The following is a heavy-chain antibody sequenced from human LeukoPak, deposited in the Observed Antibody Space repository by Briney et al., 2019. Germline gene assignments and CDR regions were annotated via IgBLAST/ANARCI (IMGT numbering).Heavy chain of an antibody. CDR3: ASEYSSSQAHWFDP. CDR2: ISYDGSNK. CDR1: GFTFSSYA. D-gene: IGHD6-13*01. Sequence: GRSLGLSCAASGFTFSSYAMHWVRQAPGKGLEWVSVISYDGSNKYYADSVKGRFTISRDNSKKTLYLQMTRLRAEETAVYYCASEYSSSQAHWFDPWGQGTLVPVSS. V-gene: IGHV3-30*01. J-gene: IGHJ5*02.